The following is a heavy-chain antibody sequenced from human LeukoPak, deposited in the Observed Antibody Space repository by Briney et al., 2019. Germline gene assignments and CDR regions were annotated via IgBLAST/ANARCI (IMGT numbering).Heavy chain of an antibody. J-gene: IGHJ3*02. CDR3: ARGSYHNSLTAVYCSSTSCYTGAFDI. Sequence: PSETLSLTCTVSGGSISSGGYYCSWVRQHPGEGLEWIGYISYSGSTYYNPSLKSRVTISVDTSKNQFSLKLSSVTAADTAVYYCARGSYHNSLTAVYCSSTSCYTGAFDIWGQGTMVTVSS. D-gene: IGHD2-2*02. CDR2: ISYSGST. CDR1: GGSISSGGYY. V-gene: IGHV4-31*03.